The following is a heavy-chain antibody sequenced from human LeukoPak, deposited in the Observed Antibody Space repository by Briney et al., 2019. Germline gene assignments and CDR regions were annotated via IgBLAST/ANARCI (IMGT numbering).Heavy chain of an antibody. CDR2: IYTSGST. J-gene: IGHJ4*02. V-gene: IGHV4-4*07. Sequence: SETLSLTCTVSGASISSYYWTWSWQPAPKGLEWIGRIYTSGSTNYNPSLKSRVAMSVDTSKNQFSLQLSSVTAADTAVYYCARLAADSSSSRGFDYWGQRTPVSASS. CDR1: GASISSYY. CDR3: ARLAADSSSSRGFDY. D-gene: IGHD2-2*01.